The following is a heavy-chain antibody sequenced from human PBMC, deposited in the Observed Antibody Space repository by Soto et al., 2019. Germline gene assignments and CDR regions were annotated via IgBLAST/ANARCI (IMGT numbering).Heavy chain of an antibody. Sequence: PSETLALTCTVSSAPVSSSTYTWGWIRQPPGKGLEWMGSIYYGGSTYYNPSLNSRVTVSVDTSKNQFSLRLSSVTAADTAVYNCPRHATLHGEYXYWGQGTLVXVS. D-gene: IGHD4-17*01. CDR2: IYYGGST. V-gene: IGHV4-39*01. J-gene: IGHJ4*02. CDR3: PRHATLHGEYXY. CDR1: SAPVSSSTYT.